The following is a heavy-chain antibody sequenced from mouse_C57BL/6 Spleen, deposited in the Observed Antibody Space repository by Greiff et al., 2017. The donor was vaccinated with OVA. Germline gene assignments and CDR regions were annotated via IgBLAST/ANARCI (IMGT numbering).Heavy chain of an antibody. CDR3: ARSVYDHDGYYYAMDY. V-gene: IGHV1-26*01. Sequence: VQLQQSGPELVKPGASVKISCKASGYTFTDYYMNWVKQSHGKSLEWIGDINPNNGGTSYNQKFKGKATLTVAKSSSTAYMELRSLTSEDSAVYYCARSVYDHDGYYYAMDYWGQGTSVTVSS. D-gene: IGHD2-4*01. CDR2: INPNNGGT. J-gene: IGHJ4*01. CDR1: GYTFTDYY.